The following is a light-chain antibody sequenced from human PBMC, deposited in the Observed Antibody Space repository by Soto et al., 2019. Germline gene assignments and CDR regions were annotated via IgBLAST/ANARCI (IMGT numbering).Light chain of an antibody. Sequence: QSALTQPRSVSGSPGQSITISCTGTSSDVGRYDYVSWYQQYPGKAPKLMIYEVSNRPSGVSDRFSGSKSGNTASLTISGLQAEDEADYYCSSYTSSITVEFGGGTKLTVL. J-gene: IGLJ2*01. CDR2: EVS. CDR1: SSDVGRYDY. CDR3: SSYTSSITVE. V-gene: IGLV2-14*01.